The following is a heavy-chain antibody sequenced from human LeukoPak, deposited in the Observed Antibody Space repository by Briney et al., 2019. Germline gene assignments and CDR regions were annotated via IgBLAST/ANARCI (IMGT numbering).Heavy chain of an antibody. J-gene: IGHJ4*02. V-gene: IGHV4-59*07. CDR2: IYYSGST. D-gene: IGHD6-13*01. Sequence: SDTLSLTCTVSGGSISSYYWSWVRQPPGKGLEWIGYIYYSGSTNYNPSLKSRVTIAVDTSKNQFSLRLNSVTAADPAVYYCAMAYSSSWYYFDYWGQGTLVTVSS. CDR1: GGSISSYY. CDR3: AMAYSSSWYYFDY.